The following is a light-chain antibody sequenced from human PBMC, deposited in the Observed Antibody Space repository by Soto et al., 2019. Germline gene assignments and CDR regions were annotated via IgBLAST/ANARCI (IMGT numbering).Light chain of an antibody. CDR2: GAS. J-gene: IGKJ2*01. CDR3: QQYGSSPYT. V-gene: IGKV3-20*01. Sequence: EIVLTQSPGTLSLSPGERATLSCRASQSVRSSYLAWYQQKPGQAPRLLIYGASSRATGIPDRFSGSGSGTDSTLTISRLEPEDFAVYYCQQYGSSPYTFGQGSKLEIK. CDR1: QSVRSSY.